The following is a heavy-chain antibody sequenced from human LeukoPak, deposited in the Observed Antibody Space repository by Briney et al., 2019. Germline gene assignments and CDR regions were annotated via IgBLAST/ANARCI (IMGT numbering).Heavy chain of an antibody. J-gene: IGHJ4*02. CDR3: ARDPGDSSGYYSSRNYYFDS. V-gene: IGHV1-69*05. CDR2: IIPIFGTA. D-gene: IGHD3-22*01. CDR1: GGTFSSYV. Sequence: ASEKVSCKASGGTFSSYVISWVRQAPGQGLEWMGGIIPIFGTANYAQKFQGRVTITTDESTSTAYMELTSLRSEDTAVHYCARDPGDSSGYYSSRNYYFDSWGQGTLVTVSS.